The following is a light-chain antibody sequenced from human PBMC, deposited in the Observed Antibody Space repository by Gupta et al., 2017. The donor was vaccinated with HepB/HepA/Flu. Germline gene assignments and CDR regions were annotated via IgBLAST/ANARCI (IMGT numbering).Light chain of an antibody. J-gene: IGLJ2*01. CDR2: RNN. CDR1: SPNIGSNY. Sequence: LRLPFRASGPPGQRVTIFCSGGSPNIGSNYVYWYQQLPGTAPKLLIYRNNQWPSGVPDRFSGSKSGTSASLAISGLRSEDEADYYCATWDDSLSSVVFGGGTKLTVL. CDR3: ATWDDSLSSVV. V-gene: IGLV1-47*01.